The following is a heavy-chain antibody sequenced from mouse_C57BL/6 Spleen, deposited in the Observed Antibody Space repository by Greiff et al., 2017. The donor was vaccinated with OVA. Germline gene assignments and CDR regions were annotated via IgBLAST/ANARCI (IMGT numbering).Heavy chain of an antibody. V-gene: IGHV5-17*01. Sequence: EVHLVESGGGLVKPGGSLKLSCAASGFTFSDYGMHWVRQAPEKGLEWVAYISSGSSTIYYADTVKGRFPISRDNAKNTLFMQMTSLRSEDTAIYYCARLGYGNWAMDYWGQGTSVTVSS. CDR2: ISSGSSTI. D-gene: IGHD2-1*01. J-gene: IGHJ4*01. CDR1: GFTFSDYG. CDR3: ARLGYGNWAMDY.